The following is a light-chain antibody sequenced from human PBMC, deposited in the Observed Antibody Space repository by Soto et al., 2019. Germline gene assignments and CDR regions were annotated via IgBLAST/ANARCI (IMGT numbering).Light chain of an antibody. CDR2: DAS. V-gene: IGKV1-5*01. CDR3: QQCYMGWT. CDR1: QSIGRF. Sequence: IQMTQSPSSVSASTGDRVTITCRASQSIGRFLAWYQHQPGKAPKLLIYDASTLESGVPSRFSGTGSGTEFTFSITSLQPEDFGTYYCQQCYMGWTFGQGTKVDFK. J-gene: IGKJ1*01.